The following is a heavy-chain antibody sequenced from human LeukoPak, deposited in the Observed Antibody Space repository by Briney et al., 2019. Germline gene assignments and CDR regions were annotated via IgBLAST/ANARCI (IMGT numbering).Heavy chain of an antibody. CDR3: ARGLGKGYYDILTGYYKSPHYYGMDV. J-gene: IGHJ6*02. Sequence: ASVKVSCKASGYTFTSYGISWVRQAPGQGLEWMGWISAYNGNTNYAQKLKGRVTMTTDTSTSTAYMELRSLRSDDTAVYYCARGLGKGYYDILTGYYKSPHYYGMDVWGQGTTVTVSS. D-gene: IGHD3-9*01. CDR2: ISAYNGNT. V-gene: IGHV1-18*01. CDR1: GYTFTSYG.